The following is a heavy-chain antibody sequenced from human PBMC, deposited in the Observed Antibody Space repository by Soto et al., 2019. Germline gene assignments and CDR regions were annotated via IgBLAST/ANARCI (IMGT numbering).Heavy chain of an antibody. J-gene: IGHJ4*02. D-gene: IGHD2-2*01. Sequence: QVQLVQSGAEVKEPGASVRVSCKASGYTFTSYDINWVRQATGQGLEWMGWMNPESRNTGYAQKFQGRVTMTRDTSISTAYMELTSLRSEDTAVYYCARFVRHQRPNIDFWGQGTLVTVSS. CDR1: GYTFTSYD. V-gene: IGHV1-8*01. CDR3: ARFVRHQRPNIDF. CDR2: MNPESRNT.